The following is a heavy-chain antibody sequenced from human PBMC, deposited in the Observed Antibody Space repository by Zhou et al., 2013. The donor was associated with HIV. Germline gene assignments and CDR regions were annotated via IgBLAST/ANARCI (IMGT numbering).Heavy chain of an antibody. CDR3: ARKDETPPHTRYCSGGSCDNWFDP. Sequence: QVQLLQSGAEVKKPGASVKVSCRASGYTFTNFYIHWVRQAPGQGLEWMGWISGYNGNTNYAQNLQGRVTMTTDTSTSTAYMELRSLRSDDTAVYYCARKDETPPHTRYCSGGSCDNWFDPGAREPWSPSPQ. CDR1: GYTFTNFY. V-gene: IGHV1-18*04. CDR2: ISGYNGNT. D-gene: IGHD2-15*01. J-gene: IGHJ5*02.